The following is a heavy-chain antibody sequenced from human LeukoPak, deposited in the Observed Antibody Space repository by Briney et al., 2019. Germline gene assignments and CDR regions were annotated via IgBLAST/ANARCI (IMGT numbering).Heavy chain of an antibody. CDR2: ISYDGTNK. V-gene: IGHV3-30*18. J-gene: IGHJ4*02. CDR1: GFTFSSYG. Sequence: GRSLRLSCAASGFTFSSYGMHWVRQAPGKGLEWVTVISYDGTNKYYADSVKGRFTISRDNSKNTLFLQMNSLRAEDTAVYYCAKDPGWQQLVTEYFFDYWGQGTLVTVSS. CDR3: AKDPGWQQLVTEYFFDY. D-gene: IGHD6-13*01.